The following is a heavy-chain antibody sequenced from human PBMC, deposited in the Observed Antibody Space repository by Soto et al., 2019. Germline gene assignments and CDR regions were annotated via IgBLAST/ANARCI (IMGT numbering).Heavy chain of an antibody. V-gene: IGHV3-23*01. J-gene: IGHJ4*02. D-gene: IGHD3-10*01. CDR3: ARGWTDYYPGSRIFDL. Sequence: XGCLTLTCVASGITVGSRAMSWVRQAPGEGLEWVSTITDTGGDTKYADSVRGRFTMSRDNSKKTLYLQMNSLRVEDSALYYCARGWTDYYPGSRIFDLWGRGTLVTVSS. CDR1: GITVGSRA. CDR2: ITDTGGDT.